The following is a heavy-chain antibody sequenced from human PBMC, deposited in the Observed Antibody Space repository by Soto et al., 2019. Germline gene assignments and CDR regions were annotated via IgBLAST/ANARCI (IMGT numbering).Heavy chain of an antibody. J-gene: IGHJ6*02. CDR2: IIPIPGTA. V-gene: IGHV1-69*01. D-gene: IGHD2-2*01. Sequence: QVQLVQSGAELKKPGSSVKVSCKASGGTFGSYAISWVRQAPGQGLEWMGGIIPIPGTANYAQKFQGRVTIAADVSTSTAYMELSSRRSEDTAVYYCARSQGSSTSLEIYYYYYYGMDVWCQGTTVTVSS. CDR3: ARSQGSSTSLEIYYYYYYGMDV. CDR1: GGTFGSYA.